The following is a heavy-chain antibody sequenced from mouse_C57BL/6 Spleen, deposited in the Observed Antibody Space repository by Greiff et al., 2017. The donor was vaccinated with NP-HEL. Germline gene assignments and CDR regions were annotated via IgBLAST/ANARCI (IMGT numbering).Heavy chain of an antibody. V-gene: IGHV1-59*01. CDR1: GYTFTSYC. Sequence: QVQLQQPGAELVRPGTSVKLSCKASGYTFTSYCMHWVKQRPGQGLEWIGVIDPSDSYTNYNQKFKGKATLTVDTSSSTAYMQLSSLTSEDSAVYYWARGVATVRFAYWGQGTLVTVSA. D-gene: IGHD1-1*01. J-gene: IGHJ3*01. CDR2: IDPSDSYT. CDR3: ARGVATVRFAY.